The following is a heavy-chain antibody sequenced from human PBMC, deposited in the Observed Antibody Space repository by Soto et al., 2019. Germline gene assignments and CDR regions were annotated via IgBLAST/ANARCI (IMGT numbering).Heavy chain of an antibody. D-gene: IGHD2-21*02. Sequence: QVQLQESGPGLVKPSQTLSLTCTVSGGSISTDHYHWAWIRQTPGQGLEWIGYIHYSGSSQSNPSLQSRVSMSVDTSKNLFSLKLSSVTAADTAVYFCAREDDGGDRDYYGLDVWGQGTTVTVSS. V-gene: IGHV4-30-4*01. CDR3: AREDDGGDRDYYGLDV. CDR1: GGSISTDHYH. J-gene: IGHJ6*02. CDR2: IHYSGSS.